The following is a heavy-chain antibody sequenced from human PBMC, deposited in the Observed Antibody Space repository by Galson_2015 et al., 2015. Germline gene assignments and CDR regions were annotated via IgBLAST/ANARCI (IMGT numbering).Heavy chain of an antibody. Sequence: SETLSLTCAVSGDSISSSNWWSWVRQPPGKGLEWIGEIYHSGSTNYNPSLKSRVTISVDTSKNQFSLKLSSVTAADMAVYYCARHATIASRPLFDSWGQGTLVTVST. J-gene: IGHJ4*02. CDR3: ARHATIASRPLFDS. CDR1: GDSISSSNW. V-gene: IGHV4-4*02. D-gene: IGHD6-6*01. CDR2: IYHSGST.